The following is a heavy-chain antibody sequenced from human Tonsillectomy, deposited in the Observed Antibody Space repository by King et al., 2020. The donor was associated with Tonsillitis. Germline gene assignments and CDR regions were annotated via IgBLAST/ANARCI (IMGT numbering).Heavy chain of an antibody. D-gene: IGHD3-10*01. J-gene: IGHJ6*02. V-gene: IGHV3-21*01. Sequence: QLVQSGGGLVKPGGSLRLSCAASGFTFSTYRMNRVRQAPGTGLYGVSSIMSSISYIYYADSVKGRFTISRDNAKNSLYLQMNSLRAEDTAVYYCARGSSGMDVWGQGTTVTVSS. CDR3: ARGSSGMDV. CDR2: IMSSISYI. CDR1: GFTFSTYR.